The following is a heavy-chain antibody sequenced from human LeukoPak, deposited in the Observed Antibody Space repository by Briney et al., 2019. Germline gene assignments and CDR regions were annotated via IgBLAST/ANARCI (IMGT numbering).Heavy chain of an antibody. CDR2: ISGSGGYT. V-gene: IGHV3-23*01. CDR3: AKRGYDTSGYYGYFDY. D-gene: IGHD3-22*01. Sequence: GGSLRLSCAASGFTFGSYAIYWVRQAPGKGLEWVSVISGSGGYTYYADSVEGRFTISRDNSKNTLYLQMNSLRDEDTAAYYCAKRGYDTSGYYGYFDYWGQGILVTVSS. J-gene: IGHJ4*02. CDR1: GFTFGSYA.